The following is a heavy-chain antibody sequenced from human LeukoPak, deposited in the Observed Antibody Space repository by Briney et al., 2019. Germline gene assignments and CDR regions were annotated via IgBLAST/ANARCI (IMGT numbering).Heavy chain of an antibody. CDR1: GDSITRGGYS. Sequence: SETLSLTCAVSGDSITRGGYSWSWIRQTPGKGLEWIAYIHDSGSTYNNPSLKSRVTISVDTSKNQFSLKLSSVTAADTAVYYCARDPGQGDFDYWGQGTLVTVSS. J-gene: IGHJ4*02. CDR3: ARDPGQGDFDY. CDR2: IHDSGST. V-gene: IGHV4-30-4*07.